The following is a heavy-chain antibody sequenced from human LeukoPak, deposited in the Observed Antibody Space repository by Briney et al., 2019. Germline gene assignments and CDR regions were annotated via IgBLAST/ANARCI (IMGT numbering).Heavy chain of an antibody. D-gene: IGHD3-3*02. CDR3: ARVLGAGCELPPRHFSAV. Sequence: PSETLSLTCTVSGDYVSSNYSSWNRRPPGKGLEWIGFILYSGHTTYNPSLKRRVVMSVDTSRKQFSLRLGSVTAEDTALYNCARVLGAGCELPPRHFSAVWGQGSMVTVSS. V-gene: IGHV4-59*02. CDR2: ILYSGHT. CDR1: GDYVSSNY. J-gene: IGHJ3*01.